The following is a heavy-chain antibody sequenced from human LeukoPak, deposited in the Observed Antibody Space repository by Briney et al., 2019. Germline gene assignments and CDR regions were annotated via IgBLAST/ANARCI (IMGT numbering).Heavy chain of an antibody. V-gene: IGHV3-43*01. CDR2: ISWDGGST. CDR1: GFTFSSYT. J-gene: IGHJ4*02. Sequence: GGSLRLSCAASGFTFSSYTMHWVRQAPGKGLEWVSLISWDGGSTYYADSVKGRFTISRDNSKNSLYLQMNSLRTEDTALYYCAKEGYSYGYIDYWGQGTLVTVSS. CDR3: AKEGYSYGYIDY. D-gene: IGHD5-18*01.